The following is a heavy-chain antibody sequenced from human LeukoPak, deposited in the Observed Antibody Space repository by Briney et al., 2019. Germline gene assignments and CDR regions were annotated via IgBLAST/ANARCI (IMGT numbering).Heavy chain of an antibody. Sequence: ASVKVSCKASGYTFTGYYMHWVRQAPGQGLEWMGWINPNSGGTNYAQEFQGRVTMTRDTSISTAYMELSRLRSDDTAVYYCARGRMTTDYWGQGTLVTVSS. CDR3: ARGRMTTDY. V-gene: IGHV1-2*02. CDR2: INPNSGGT. CDR1: GYTFTGYY. J-gene: IGHJ4*02. D-gene: IGHD4-11*01.